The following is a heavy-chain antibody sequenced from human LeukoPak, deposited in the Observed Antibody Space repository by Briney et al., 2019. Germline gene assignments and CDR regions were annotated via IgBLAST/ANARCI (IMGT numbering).Heavy chain of an antibody. CDR3: ASWSGSVVVPAATPYYFDY. Sequence: ASVKVSCKASGYTFTSYYMHWVRQAPGQGLEWMGIINPSGGSTSYAQKFQGRVTMTRDTSTSTVYMELSSLRSEDTAVYYCASWSGSVVVPAATPYYFDYWGQGTLVTVSS. D-gene: IGHD2-2*01. J-gene: IGHJ4*02. CDR2: INPSGGST. V-gene: IGHV1-46*01. CDR1: GYTFTSYY.